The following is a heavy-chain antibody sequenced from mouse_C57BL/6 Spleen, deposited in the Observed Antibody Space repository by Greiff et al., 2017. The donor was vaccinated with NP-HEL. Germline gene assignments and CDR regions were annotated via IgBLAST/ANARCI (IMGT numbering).Heavy chain of an antibody. CDR3: ARERYGSSPY. D-gene: IGHD1-1*01. CDR1: GYTFTDYY. CDR2: INPNNGGT. Sequence: VQLQQSGPELVKPGASVKISCKASGYTFTDYYMNWVKQSHGKSLEWIGDINPNNGGTSYNQKFKGKATLTVDKSSSTAYMELRSLTSEDSAVYYCARERYGSSPYWGQGTLVTVSA. V-gene: IGHV1-26*01. J-gene: IGHJ3*01.